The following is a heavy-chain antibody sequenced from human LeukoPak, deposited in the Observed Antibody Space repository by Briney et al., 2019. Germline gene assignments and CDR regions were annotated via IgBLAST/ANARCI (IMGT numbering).Heavy chain of an antibody. CDR1: GGSISSYY. D-gene: IGHD4-17*01. CDR2: IYYSGST. J-gene: IGHJ4*02. Sequence: SETLSLTCTVSGGSISSYYWSWIRQPPGKGLEWIGYIYYSGSTNYNPSLKSRVTISVDTSKNQFSLKLSSVTAAGTAVYYCAGDYGDSRGYFDYWGQGTLVTVSS. V-gene: IGHV4-59*08. CDR3: AGDYGDSRGYFDY.